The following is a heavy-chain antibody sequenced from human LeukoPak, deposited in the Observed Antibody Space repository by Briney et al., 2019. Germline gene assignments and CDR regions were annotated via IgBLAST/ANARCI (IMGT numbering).Heavy chain of an antibody. V-gene: IGHV3-23*01. J-gene: IGHJ5*02. CDR3: ARDFYLGATGMDGGAS. CDR2: ISGSGADT. D-gene: IGHD1-26*01. CDR1: GFTFSSNA. Sequence: SGGSLRLSCAASGFTFSSNAMSWVRQAPGKGLECVSSISGSGADTYYADSVTGRFTISRDISKKTLYLQMNSLRAEDTAVYYCARDFYLGATGMDGGASWGQGTLVTVSS.